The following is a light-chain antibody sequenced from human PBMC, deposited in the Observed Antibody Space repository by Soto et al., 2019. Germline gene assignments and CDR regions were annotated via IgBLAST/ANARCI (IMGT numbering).Light chain of an antibody. CDR2: GAS. Sequence: DIVMTQSPVTLSVSPGDRATLSCRASQSVGHNLAWFQQKPGQAPRLLIYGASAGATGIPDRFSGSGFGTEFTLTISSLQSEDLAVYYCQQYNNWPRTCGQGNKVEMK. CDR3: QQYNNWPRT. CDR1: QSVGHN. J-gene: IGKJ1*01. V-gene: IGKV3-15*01.